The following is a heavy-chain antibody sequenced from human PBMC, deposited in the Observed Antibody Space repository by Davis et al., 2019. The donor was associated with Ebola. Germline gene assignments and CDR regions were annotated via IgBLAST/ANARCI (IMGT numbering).Heavy chain of an antibody. CDR1: GGSISSYY. V-gene: IGHV4-59*01. D-gene: IGHD3-16*01. CDR2: MYYSGST. J-gene: IGHJ3*02. CDR3: AGFGAFDI. Sequence: GSLRLSCTVSGGSISSYYWSWIRQPPGKGLEWIGYMYYSGSTNYNPSLKSRVTISVDTSKNQFSLKLSSVTAADTAVYYCAGFGAFDIWGQGTMVTVSS.